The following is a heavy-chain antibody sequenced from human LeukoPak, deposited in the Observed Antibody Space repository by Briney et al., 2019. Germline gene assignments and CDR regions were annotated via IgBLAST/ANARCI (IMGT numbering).Heavy chain of an antibody. Sequence: GGSLRLSCAASGFTVSSNFMSWVRQAPGKGLEWVSVIHSGGNTYYADSVKGRFTISRDNSKNTLYLQMNSLRAEDTAVYYCAKDGTDCSSTSCYPSYFDYWGQGTLVTVSS. D-gene: IGHD2-2*01. CDR3: AKDGTDCSSTSCYPSYFDY. V-gene: IGHV3-66*01. CDR2: IHSGGNT. J-gene: IGHJ4*02. CDR1: GFTVSSNF.